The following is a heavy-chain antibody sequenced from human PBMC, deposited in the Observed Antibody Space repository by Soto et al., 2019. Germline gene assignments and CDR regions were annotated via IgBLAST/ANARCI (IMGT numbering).Heavy chain of an antibody. CDR2: IIPVFGTA. V-gene: IGHV1-69*12. J-gene: IGHJ2*01. Sequence: QVQLVQSGAEVKKPGSSVKVSCKASGGTFRSYVISWVRQAPGQGLEWLGGIIPVFGTANYAQKSQGRVTITADESASTAYMELSSLRSEDTALYYCARSIYGGHSRYFDLWGRGTLVTVSS. CDR3: ARSIYGGHSRYFDL. D-gene: IGHD4-17*01. CDR1: GGTFRSYV.